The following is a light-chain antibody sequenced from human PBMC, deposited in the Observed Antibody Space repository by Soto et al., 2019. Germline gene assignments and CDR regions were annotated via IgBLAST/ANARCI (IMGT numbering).Light chain of an antibody. CDR2: EVN. V-gene: IGLV2-23*02. CDR1: SSGIGTYNY. CDR3: CSFTTSSTWL. J-gene: IGLJ3*02. Sequence: QSVLTQPASVSGSPGQSITISCSETSSGIGTYNYVSWYQLHPGKVPKLIIYEVNNRPSGISPRFSGSKSGKTASLTISGLQAEDEADYYCCSFTTSSTWLFGGRTKLTVL.